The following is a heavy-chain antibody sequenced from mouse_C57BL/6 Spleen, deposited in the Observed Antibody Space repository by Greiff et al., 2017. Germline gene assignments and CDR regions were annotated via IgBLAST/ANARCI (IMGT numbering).Heavy chain of an antibody. Sequence: QVQLQQSGAELMKPGASVKLSCKATGYTFTGYWIEWVKQRPGHGLEWIGEIFPGSGSTNYNEKFKGKATFTADTSSNTAYMQLISLTSEDSAIYYGARRDYYGSSYDWYVDVWGTGTTVTVSS. D-gene: IGHD1-1*01. CDR1: GYTFTGYW. CDR3: ARRDYYGSSYDWYVDV. J-gene: IGHJ1*03. V-gene: IGHV1-9*01. CDR2: IFPGSGST.